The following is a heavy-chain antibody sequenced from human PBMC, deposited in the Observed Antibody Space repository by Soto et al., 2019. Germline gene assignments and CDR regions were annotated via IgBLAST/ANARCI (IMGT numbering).Heavy chain of an antibody. CDR3: ARSTTAVAGPYYYYGMDV. Sequence: GASVKVSCKASGYTFTSYYMHWVRQAPGQGLEWMGIINPSGGSTSYAKKFQGRVTMTRDTSTSTVYMELSSLRSEDTAVYYCARSTTAVAGPYYYYGMDVWGQGTTVTVSS. V-gene: IGHV1-46*01. J-gene: IGHJ6*02. CDR1: GYTFTSYY. D-gene: IGHD6-19*01. CDR2: INPSGGST.